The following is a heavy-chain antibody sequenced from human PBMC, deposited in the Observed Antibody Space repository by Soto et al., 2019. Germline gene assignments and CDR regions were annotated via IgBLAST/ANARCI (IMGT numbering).Heavy chain of an antibody. D-gene: IGHD3-10*01. CDR2: IIPILGIA. CDR3: ASEGADYYGSGSQFDY. Sequence: QVQLVQSGAEVKKPGSSVKVSCKASGGTFSSYTISWVRQAPGQGLEWMGRIIPILGIANYAQKFQGRVTITADKSTSTAYMELSSLRSEDTAVYYCASEGADYYGSGSQFDYWGQGTLVTVSS. CDR1: GGTFSSYT. J-gene: IGHJ4*02. V-gene: IGHV1-69*02.